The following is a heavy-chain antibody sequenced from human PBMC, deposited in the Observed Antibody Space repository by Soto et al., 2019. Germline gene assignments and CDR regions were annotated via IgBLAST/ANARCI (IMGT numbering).Heavy chain of an antibody. CDR1: GGSIRSMKYY. CDR2: VYYDGAA. Sequence: SETLSLTCSASGGSIRSMKYYWGWGRQAPGKGLEWVGSVYYDGAAYYSPTLRSRASISVDTSKNQFSMRLTSVTTKDTAVYYCARIAFYNGSSRSDLWGQGSLVTVSS. J-gene: IGHJ4*02. D-gene: IGHD1-1*01. V-gene: IGHV4-39*01. CDR3: ARIAFYNGSSRSDL.